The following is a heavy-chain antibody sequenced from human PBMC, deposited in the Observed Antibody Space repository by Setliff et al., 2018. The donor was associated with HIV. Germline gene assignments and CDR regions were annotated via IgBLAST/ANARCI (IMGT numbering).Heavy chain of an antibody. CDR2: IYYSGST. CDR3: ARARGLLPYYYLDV. D-gene: IGHD3-10*01. J-gene: IGHJ6*03. V-gene: IGHV4-31*03. Sequence: LSLTCTVSGGSISSGGYYWSWIRQHPGKGLEWVGYIYYSGSTYYNPSLKSRVTMSVDTSKNQFSLKLSSVTAADTAVYYCARARGLLPYYYLDVWGKGTTVTVSS. CDR1: GGSISSGGYY.